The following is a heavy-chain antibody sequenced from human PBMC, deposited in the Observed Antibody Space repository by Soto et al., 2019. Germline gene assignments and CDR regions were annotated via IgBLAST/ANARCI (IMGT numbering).Heavy chain of an antibody. J-gene: IGHJ6*02. CDR2: IYHSGIT. CDR3: ARGRAEDYSYGMDV. Sequence: QVQLQESGPGLVKPSGTLSLTCAVSGGSISSSNWWSWVRQPPGKGLEWIAEIYHSGITNYNPSLKSRVTILVDKPKNQFSLKLSSVTAADTAVYYCARGRAEDYSYGMDVWGQGTTVTVSS. V-gene: IGHV4-4*02. CDR1: GGSISSSNW.